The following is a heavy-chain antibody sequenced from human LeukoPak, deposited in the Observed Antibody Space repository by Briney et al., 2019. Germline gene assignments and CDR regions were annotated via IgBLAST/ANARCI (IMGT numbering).Heavy chain of an antibody. CDR1: GYTLTELS. CDR3: ATRTEMATNTDDY. D-gene: IGHD5-24*01. V-gene: IGHV1-24*01. CDR2: FDPEDGET. Sequence: GASVKISCEVSGYTLTELSMHWVRQAPGKGLEWMGGFDPEDGETIYAQKFQGRVTMTEDTSTDTAYMELSSLRSEDTAVYYCATRTEMATNTDDYWGQGTLVTVSS. J-gene: IGHJ4*02.